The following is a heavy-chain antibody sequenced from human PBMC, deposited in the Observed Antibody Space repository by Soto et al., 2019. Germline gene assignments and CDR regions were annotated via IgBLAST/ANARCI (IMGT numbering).Heavy chain of an antibody. CDR1: GFTFSSYA. Sequence: EVQLLESGGGLLQPGGSLRLSCAASGFTFSSYAMSWVRQAPGKGLGWVSAISGSGGSTYYADSVKGRFTISRDNSKHKLYLQMNSLRAEDTDVYYCAKDVIAARAIWDYWGQGTLVTVST. CDR3: AKDVIAARAIWDY. V-gene: IGHV3-23*01. D-gene: IGHD6-25*01. J-gene: IGHJ4*02. CDR2: ISGSGGST.